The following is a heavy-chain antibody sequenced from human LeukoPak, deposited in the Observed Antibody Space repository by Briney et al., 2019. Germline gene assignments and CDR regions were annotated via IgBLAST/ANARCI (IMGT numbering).Heavy chain of an antibody. Sequence: SETLSLTCTVSGGSISSSSYYWGWIRQPPGKGLEWIGSIYYSGSTYYNPSLKSRVTISVDTSKNQFSLKLSSVTAADTAVYYCARGYSSYYYYMDVWGKGTTVTISS. V-gene: IGHV4-39*07. CDR3: ARGYSSYYYYMDV. CDR2: IYYSGST. J-gene: IGHJ6*03. CDR1: GGSISSSSYY. D-gene: IGHD2-15*01.